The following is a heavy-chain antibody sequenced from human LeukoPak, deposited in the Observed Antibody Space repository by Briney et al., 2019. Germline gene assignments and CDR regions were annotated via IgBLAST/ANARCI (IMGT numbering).Heavy chain of an antibody. CDR2: IYQSGST. CDR1: GGSISSGGYS. Sequence: SQTLSLTCAVSGGSISSGGYSWSWIRQPPGKGLEWIGYIYQSGSTYYNPSLKSRVTISVDRSKNQFSLKLSSVTAVDTAVYYCARDMAGGGWFDPWGQGTLVTVSS. D-gene: IGHD3-10*01. CDR3: ARDMAGGGWFDP. V-gene: IGHV4-30-2*01. J-gene: IGHJ5*02.